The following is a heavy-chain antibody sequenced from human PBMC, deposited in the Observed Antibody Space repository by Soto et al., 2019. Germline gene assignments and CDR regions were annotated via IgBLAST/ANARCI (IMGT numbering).Heavy chain of an antibody. CDR3: ARHLTGSFDP. V-gene: IGHV4-39*01. CDR2: IYYSGST. Sequence: GGSISSSSYYWGWIRQPPGKGLEWIGSIYYSGSTYYNPSVKSRVTISVDTSKNQFSLKLSSVTAADTAVYYCARHLTGSFDPWGQGTLVTVSS. CDR1: GGSISSSSYY. J-gene: IGHJ5*02. D-gene: IGHD2-15*01.